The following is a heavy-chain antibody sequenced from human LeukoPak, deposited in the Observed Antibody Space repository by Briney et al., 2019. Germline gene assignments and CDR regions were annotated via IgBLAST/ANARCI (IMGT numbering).Heavy chain of an antibody. D-gene: IGHD3-10*01. CDR1: GGSISSSSYY. J-gene: IGHJ4*02. V-gene: IGHV4-39*01. CDR3: ARLPQYYGLTFDY. Sequence: PSETLSLTCTVSGGSISSSSYYWGWIRQPPGKGLEWIGSIYYSGSTYYNPSLKSRVTISVDTSKNQFSLKLSSVTAADTAVYYCARLPQYYGLTFDYWGQGTLVTVSS. CDR2: IYYSGST.